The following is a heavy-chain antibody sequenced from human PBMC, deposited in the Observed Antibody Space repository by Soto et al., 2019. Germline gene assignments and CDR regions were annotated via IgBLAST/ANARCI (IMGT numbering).Heavy chain of an antibody. V-gene: IGHV3-21*01. CDR3: TRDASRDSSARGWFDP. J-gene: IGHJ5*02. Sequence: GGSLRLSCAASGFTFRSFTMNWVRQAPGKGLEWVSTISSNSTYIYYTDALRGRFTISRDNAKNSLHLQMNSLRAEDTAVYYCTRDASRDSSARGWFDPWGPGTLVTVSS. D-gene: IGHD6-13*01. CDR2: ISSNSTYI. CDR1: GFTFRSFT.